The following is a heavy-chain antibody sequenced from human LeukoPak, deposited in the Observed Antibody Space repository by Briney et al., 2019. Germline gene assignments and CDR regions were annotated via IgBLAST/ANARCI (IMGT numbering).Heavy chain of an antibody. CDR2: ISGTSGTI. Sequence: PGGSLRLSCAASGFTFSGYSMNWVRQAPGKGLEWVSYISGTSGTIYNADSVTGRFTISRDNAKNSLYLQMNGLRAEDTALYFCARGQGDFWSGSYYYYYMDVWGKGTTVTVSS. V-gene: IGHV3-48*04. CDR3: ARGQGDFWSGSYYYYYMDV. J-gene: IGHJ6*03. CDR1: GFTFSGYS. D-gene: IGHD3-3*01.